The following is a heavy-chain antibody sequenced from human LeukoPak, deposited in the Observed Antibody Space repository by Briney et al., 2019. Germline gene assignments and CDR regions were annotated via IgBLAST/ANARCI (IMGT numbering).Heavy chain of an antibody. J-gene: IGHJ6*04. CDR2: ISYDGSNK. D-gene: IGHD6-13*01. V-gene: IGHV3-30*18. CDR3: AKDQAAVDSSWQVWYYYYGMGV. CDR1: GFTFSSYG. Sequence: GGSLRLSCAASGFTFSSYGMHWVRQAPGKGLEWVAVISYDGSNKYYADSVKGRFTISRDNSKNTLYLQMNSLRAEDTAVYYCAKDQAAVDSSWQVWYYYYGMGVWGKGTTVTVSS.